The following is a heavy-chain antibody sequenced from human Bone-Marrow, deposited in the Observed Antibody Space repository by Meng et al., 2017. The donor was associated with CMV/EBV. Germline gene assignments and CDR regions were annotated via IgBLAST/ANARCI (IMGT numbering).Heavy chain of an antibody. J-gene: IGHJ4*02. D-gene: IGHD1-26*01. CDR3: AKYSGSYYAYYFDY. CDR2: INHSGST. CDR1: GGSFSGYY. Sequence: SETLSLTCAVYGGSFSGYYWSWIRQPPGKGLEWIGEINHSGSTNYNPSLKSRVTISVDTSKNQFSLKLISVTAADTAVYYCAKYSGSYYAYYFDYWGQGTLVTVSS. V-gene: IGHV4-34*01.